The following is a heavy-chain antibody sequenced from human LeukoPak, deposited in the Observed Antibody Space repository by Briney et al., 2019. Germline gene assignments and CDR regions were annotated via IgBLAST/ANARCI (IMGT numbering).Heavy chain of an antibody. D-gene: IGHD3-10*01. CDR2: IKLDGCEK. CDR1: GFTFSSYW. CDR3: ARGSGNFDY. Sequence: GGSLRLSCAASGFTFSSYWMSWVRQAPGKGLEWVANIKLDGCEKYYVDSVKGRFTISRDNAKNSLYLQMNSLGADDTAVYYCARGSGNFDYWGQGTLVTVSS. J-gene: IGHJ4*02. V-gene: IGHV3-7*01.